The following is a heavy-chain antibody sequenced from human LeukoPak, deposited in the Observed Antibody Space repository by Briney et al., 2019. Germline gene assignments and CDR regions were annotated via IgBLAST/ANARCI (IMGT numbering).Heavy chain of an antibody. J-gene: IGHJ4*02. D-gene: IGHD3-10*01. CDR3: ARGNYGRSGFDY. V-gene: IGHV3-53*04. CDR1: GFTVSNNY. Sequence: GGSLRLSCAASGFTVSNNYMTWVRQAPGKGLEWVSIIYPGDSTFYADSVKGRFSISRHNSKTTLYLQMSSLRTEDTAIYYCARGNYGRSGFDYWGQGTLVTVSS. CDR2: IYPGDST.